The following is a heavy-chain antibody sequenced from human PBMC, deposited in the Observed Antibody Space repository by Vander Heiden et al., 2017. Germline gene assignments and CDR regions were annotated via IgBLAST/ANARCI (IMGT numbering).Heavy chain of an antibody. D-gene: IGHD3-22*01. V-gene: IGHV3-9*01. J-gene: IGHJ3*02. CDR3: VKDIGSSGYWDAFDI. CDR1: GFTLNDYA. Sequence: EVQLVESGGGLVQPGRSLRLSCAASGFTLNDYAMHWVRQAPGKGLEWVSGISWNSGSLVYADSVKGRFTISRDNGKNSLSLQMNSLRVEDTALYYCVKDIGSSGYWDAFDIWGQGTMVTVYS. CDR2: ISWNSGSL.